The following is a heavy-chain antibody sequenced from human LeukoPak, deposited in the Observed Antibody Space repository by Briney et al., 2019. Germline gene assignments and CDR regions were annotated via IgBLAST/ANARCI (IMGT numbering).Heavy chain of an antibody. Sequence: GGSLRLSCAASGFTFSSYAMSWVRQAPGKGLEWASAISGSGGSTYYADSVKGRFTISRDNSKNTLYLQMNSLRAEDTAVYYCAKDQRCSSTSCHPDYFDYWGQGTLVTVSS. CDR2: ISGSGGST. J-gene: IGHJ4*02. V-gene: IGHV3-23*01. D-gene: IGHD2-2*01. CDR3: AKDQRCSSTSCHPDYFDY. CDR1: GFTFSSYA.